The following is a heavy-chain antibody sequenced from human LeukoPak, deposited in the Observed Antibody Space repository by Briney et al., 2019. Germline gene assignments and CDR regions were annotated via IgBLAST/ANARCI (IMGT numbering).Heavy chain of an antibody. Sequence: SETLSLTCAVYGGSFSGYYWSWIRQPPGKGLEWIGEINHSGSTNYNPSLKSRVTISVDTSKNQFSLKLGSVTAADTAVYYCAREANAFDIWGQGTMVTVSS. J-gene: IGHJ3*02. V-gene: IGHV4-34*01. CDR3: AREANAFDI. CDR1: GGSFSGYY. CDR2: INHSGST.